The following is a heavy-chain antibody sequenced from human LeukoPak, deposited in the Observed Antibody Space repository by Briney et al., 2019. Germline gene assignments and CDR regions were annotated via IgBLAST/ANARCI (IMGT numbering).Heavy chain of an antibody. V-gene: IGHV3-30*02. J-gene: IGHJ4*02. CDR2: IRYDGSNK. CDR3: AREMDSSGYYYYPYFDY. D-gene: IGHD3-22*01. CDR1: GFTFSSYG. Sequence: GGSLRLSCAASGFTFSSYGMHWVRQAPGKGLEWVAFIRYDGSNKYYADSVKGRFTISRDNSKNTLYLQMNSLRAEDTAVYYCAREMDSSGYYYYPYFDYWGQGTLVTVSS.